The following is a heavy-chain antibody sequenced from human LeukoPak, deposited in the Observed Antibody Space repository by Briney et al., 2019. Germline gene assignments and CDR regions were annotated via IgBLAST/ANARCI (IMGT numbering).Heavy chain of an antibody. Sequence: GGSLRLSCAASGFTVSSNYMSWVRQAPGKGLEWVSVIYSGGSTYYADPVKGRFTISRDNSKNTLYLQMNSLRAEDTAVYYCARDGNGYDSSGSDYWGQGTLVTVSSGMDVWGQGTTVTVSS. D-gene: IGHD3-22*01. CDR2: IYSGGST. J-gene: IGHJ6*02. CDR1: GFTVSSNY. V-gene: IGHV3-53*01. CDR3: ARDGNGYDSSGSDYWGQGTLVTVSSGMDV.